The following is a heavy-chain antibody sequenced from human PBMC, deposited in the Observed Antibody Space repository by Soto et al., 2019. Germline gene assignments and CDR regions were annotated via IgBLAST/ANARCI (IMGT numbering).Heavy chain of an antibody. Sequence: LQNTGKGLEWVAVISYDGSNKYYADSVKGRFTISRDNSKNTLYLQMNSLRAEDTAVYYCEKDDPGGGDGFAIWGQGTM. D-gene: IGHD2-15*01. J-gene: IGHJ3*02. CDR3: EKDDPGGGDGFAI. CDR2: ISYDGSNK. V-gene: IGHV3-30*18.